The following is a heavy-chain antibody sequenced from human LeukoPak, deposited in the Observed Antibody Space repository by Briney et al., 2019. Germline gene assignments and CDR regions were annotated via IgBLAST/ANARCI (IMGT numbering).Heavy chain of an antibody. V-gene: IGHV3-21*01. CDR1: XXTXSSYX. Sequence: CAXXXXTXSSYXMNWVRQAPXKGXEWVSSXSSSSSYVYYADSVKGRFTISRDNAKNSLYLQMNSLRAEDTAVYYCARFGGYCSGGSCYSDYWGQGTLVTVSS. J-gene: IGHJ4*02. CDR2: XSSSSSYV. CDR3: ARFGGYCSGGSCYSDY. D-gene: IGHD2-15*01.